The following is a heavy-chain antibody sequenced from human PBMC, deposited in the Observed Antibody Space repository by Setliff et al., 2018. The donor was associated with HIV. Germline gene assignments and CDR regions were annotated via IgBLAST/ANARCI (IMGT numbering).Heavy chain of an antibody. J-gene: IGHJ4*02. CDR2: IFHSGDT. Sequence: SETLSLTCSVSGVSVGSGDYYWHWIRQHPEKALEWIGYIFHSGDTYYNPSLKSRISMSVDTSKNQFSLEWTSLTAADTAVYYCATRPRIAARPFDYWGQGMLVTVSS. CDR1: GVSVGSGDYY. V-gene: IGHV4-31*03. D-gene: IGHD6-6*01. CDR3: ATRPRIAARPFDY.